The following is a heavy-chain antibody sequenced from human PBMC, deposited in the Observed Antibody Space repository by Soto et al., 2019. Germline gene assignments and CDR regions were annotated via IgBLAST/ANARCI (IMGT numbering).Heavy chain of an antibody. CDR3: ARGGDSSGYYYASDY. V-gene: IGHV4-4*07. CDR2: IYSSGKT. J-gene: IGHJ4*02. D-gene: IGHD3-22*01. Sequence: QVQLQESGPGLVKPSETLSLTCTVSGGSISTYYWSWIRQPAGRGLERIGRIYSSGKTNYNPSLKSRVTMSVDTSKNQFFLKLSSVTAADTAVYYCARGGDSSGYYYASDYWGQGTLVTVSS. CDR1: GGSISTYY.